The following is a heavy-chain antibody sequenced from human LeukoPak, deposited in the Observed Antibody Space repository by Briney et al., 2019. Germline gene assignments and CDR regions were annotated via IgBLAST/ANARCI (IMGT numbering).Heavy chain of an antibody. V-gene: IGHV3-21*01. CDR2: ISSSSGYI. CDR1: GFTFSSYS. CDR3: AKDPPLTF. J-gene: IGHJ4*02. Sequence: GGSLRLSCAASGFTFSSYSMNWVRQAPGKGLEWVSSISSSSGYIYYADSVKGRFTISRDNAKNSLYLQMNSLRAEDTAVYYCAKDPPLTFWGQGTLVTVSS. D-gene: IGHD4/OR15-4a*01.